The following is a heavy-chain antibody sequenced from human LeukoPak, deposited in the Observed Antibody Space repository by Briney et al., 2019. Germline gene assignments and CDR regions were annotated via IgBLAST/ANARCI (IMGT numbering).Heavy chain of an antibody. CDR1: GGTFNSYG. CDR3: ARDGASSSWYVY. Sequence: ASLKVSCKASGGTFNSYGIIWVRQAPGQGLEWMGGIIPILGTANYAQKFQGRVTISADKSTSTAYMELSSLRSEDTAVYYCARDGASSSWYVYWGQGTLVTVSS. V-gene: IGHV1-69*10. D-gene: IGHD6-13*01. CDR2: IIPILGTA. J-gene: IGHJ4*02.